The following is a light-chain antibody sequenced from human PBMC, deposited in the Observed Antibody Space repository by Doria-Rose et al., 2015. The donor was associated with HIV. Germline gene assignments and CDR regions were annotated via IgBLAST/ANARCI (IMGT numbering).Light chain of an antibody. CDR1: QRVKGSY. CDR3: QQYGTSRGT. J-gene: IGKJ5*01. CDR2: DAS. Sequence: EIVLTQSPGTLSLSPEERATLSCRASQRVKGSYLAWYQQKPGQAPRLLIYDASTRATGIPDRFSGSGSGTDFTLTISRLEPEDVAVYYCQQYGTSRGTFGQGTRLEIK. V-gene: IGKV3-20*01.